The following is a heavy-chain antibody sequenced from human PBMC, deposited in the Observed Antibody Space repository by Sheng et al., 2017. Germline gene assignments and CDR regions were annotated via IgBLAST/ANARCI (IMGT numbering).Heavy chain of an antibody. CDR3: ARCRYSYGRGYYYYYYMDV. D-gene: IGHD5-18*01. CDR2: IIPILGIA. CDR1: GGTFSSYA. V-gene: IGHV1-69*04. Sequence: QVQLVQSGAEVKKPGSSVKVSCKASGGTFSSYAISWVRQAPGQGLEWMGGIIPILGIANYAQKFQGRVTITADKSTSTAYMELSSLRSEDTAVYYCARCRYSYGRGYYYYYYMDVWGKGTTVTVSS. J-gene: IGHJ6*03.